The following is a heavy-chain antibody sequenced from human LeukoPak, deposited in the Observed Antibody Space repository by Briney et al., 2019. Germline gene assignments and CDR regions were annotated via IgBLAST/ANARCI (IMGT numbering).Heavy chain of an antibody. V-gene: IGHV1-8*02. Sequence: ASVKVSCKTSGYTFTNYGISWVRQAPGQGLEWMGWISTSSGNTGYAQKFQGRVTMTRDTSINTAYMELHSLRSEDTAVYYCARGYSPSIRTTGNDYWGQGTLVTVSS. CDR3: ARGYSPSIRTTGNDY. CDR2: ISTSSGNT. CDR1: GYTFTNYG. J-gene: IGHJ4*02. D-gene: IGHD1-1*01.